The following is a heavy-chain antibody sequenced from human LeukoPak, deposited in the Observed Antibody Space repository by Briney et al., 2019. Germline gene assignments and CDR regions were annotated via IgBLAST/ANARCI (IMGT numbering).Heavy chain of an antibody. J-gene: IGHJ5*02. Sequence: SETLSLTCTVPGDSISSGGYSWSWIRQPPGTGLEWIVYIYHIGYISQSGNIYQNPSLKSRVTISLDTSRNQFSLKLSSVTAADTAVYYCARSPLAFYDSSGYPRVWFDPWGQGTLVTVSS. CDR1: GDSISSGGYS. D-gene: IGHD3-22*01. CDR3: ARSPLAFYDSSGYPRVWFDP. CDR2: ISQSGNI. V-gene: IGHV4-30-2*01.